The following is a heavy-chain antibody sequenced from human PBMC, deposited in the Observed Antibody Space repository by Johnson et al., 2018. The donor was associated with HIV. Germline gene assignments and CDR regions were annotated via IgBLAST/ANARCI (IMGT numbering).Heavy chain of an antibody. V-gene: IGHV3-43D*04. J-gene: IGHJ3*02. CDR2: INWNGGST. Sequence: VQLVESGGVVVQPGGSLTLSCAASGFTFDDHAMHWVRQAPGKGLEWVSLINWNGGSTGCADSVKGRFTISRDNAKNSLYLQMNSLRAEDTAVYYCAKAREYDSTGHDAFDIWGQGTMVTVSS. D-gene: IGHD3-22*01. CDR1: GFTFDDHA. CDR3: AKAREYDSTGHDAFDI.